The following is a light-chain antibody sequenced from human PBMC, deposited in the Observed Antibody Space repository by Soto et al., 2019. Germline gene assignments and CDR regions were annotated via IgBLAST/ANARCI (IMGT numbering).Light chain of an antibody. J-gene: IGKJ5*01. CDR2: RAT. CDR1: HSVVDN. CDR3: QQYDVWPPIT. Sequence: EFLLTQSPAALSLSPGETATLSCRASHSVVDNLAWYQQRPGQAPRLLIYRATSRATGVPARFSGSGTGTEFSLTIRSLQSEDFAVYYCQQYDVWPPITFGQGTRLEIK. V-gene: IGKV3-15*01.